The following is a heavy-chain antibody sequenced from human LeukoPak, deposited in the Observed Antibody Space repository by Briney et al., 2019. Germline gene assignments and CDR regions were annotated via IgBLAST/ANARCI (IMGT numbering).Heavy chain of an antibody. D-gene: IGHD5-24*01. V-gene: IGHV6-1*01. CDR1: GDSFSSNSTA. Sequence: SQTLSLTCAISGDSFSSNSTACNWIRQSPSRGLKWLGRTYYRSKWYNDYAVSVKSRITINPDTSKNQFSLQLNSVTPEDTAVYYCARGGQGDGYSADEAFDFWGQGTMVTVSS. J-gene: IGHJ3*01. CDR3: ARGGQGDGYSADEAFDF. CDR2: TYYRSKWYN.